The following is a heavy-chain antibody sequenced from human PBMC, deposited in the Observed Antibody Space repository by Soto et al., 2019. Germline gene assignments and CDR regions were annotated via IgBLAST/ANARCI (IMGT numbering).Heavy chain of an antibody. J-gene: IGHJ6*03. CDR1: EFTFSGRS. V-gene: IGHV3-74*01. D-gene: IGHD3-10*01. Sequence: EVQLVESGGGLVQPGGSLRLSCAASEFTFSGRSVHWVRQAPGKGLVWVSGIDKVGTASTYADSVKGRLTSSRDNAKNTVYLQMNSLRVEDTAVYYCARGWFGPDVWGKGTTVTVSS. CDR2: IDKVGTAS. CDR3: ARGWFGPDV.